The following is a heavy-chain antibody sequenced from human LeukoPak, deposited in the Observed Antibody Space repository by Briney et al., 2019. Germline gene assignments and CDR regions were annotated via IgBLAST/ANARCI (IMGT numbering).Heavy chain of an antibody. CDR3: ARENTYYYDSSGYYLPGHFDY. D-gene: IGHD3-22*01. Sequence: GGSLRLSCAASGFTFSSYAMHWVRQAPGKGLEWVAVISYDGSNKYYADSVKGRFTISRDNSKNTLYLQMNSLRAEDTAVYYCARENTYYYDSSGYYLPGHFDYWGQGTLVTVSS. CDR1: GFTFSSYA. CDR2: ISYDGSNK. J-gene: IGHJ4*02. V-gene: IGHV3-30-3*01.